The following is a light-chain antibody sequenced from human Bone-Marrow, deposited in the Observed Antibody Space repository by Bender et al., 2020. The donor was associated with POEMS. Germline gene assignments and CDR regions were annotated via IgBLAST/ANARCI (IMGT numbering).Light chain of an antibody. CDR3: AVWDDSLNGWV. Sequence: QSVLTQPPSASGTPGQRVTISCSGGSSNIGAHAVNWYQHLPGTAPKLLIYSSHRRPSEVPDRFSGSRSGPSASLAISGLQSEDEADYYCAVWDDSLNGWVFGGGTKLTVL. J-gene: IGLJ3*02. CDR1: SSNIGAHA. V-gene: IGLV1-44*01. CDR2: SSH.